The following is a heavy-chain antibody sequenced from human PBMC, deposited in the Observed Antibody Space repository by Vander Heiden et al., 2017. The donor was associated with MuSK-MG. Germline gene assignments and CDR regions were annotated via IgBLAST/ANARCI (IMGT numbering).Heavy chain of an antibody. D-gene: IGHD7-27*01. J-gene: IGHJ4*02. Sequence: VQLLESGGGLVQPGGSLRLSCAASGFTLSHNAMTWFRQPPGKGLEWVSVITAGGDNTYYTDSVKCRFTISRDNSKNTLYLQMTSLRAEDTAVYYCAKNNWGYSDYWCQGTLVTVSS. V-gene: IGHV3-23*01. CDR2: ITAGGDNT. CDR1: GFTLSHNA. CDR3: AKNNWGYSDY.